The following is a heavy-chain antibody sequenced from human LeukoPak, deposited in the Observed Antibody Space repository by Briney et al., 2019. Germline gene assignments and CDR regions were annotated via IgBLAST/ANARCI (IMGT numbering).Heavy chain of an antibody. J-gene: IGHJ6*02. V-gene: IGHV3-48*03. D-gene: IGHD5-18*01. CDR3: ARWIQLWGYYYYGMDV. CDR1: GFPFSSYE. Sequence: GGALLLSCAASGFPFSSYEMNWFRRAPGRELEWVAYIISSGSTIYYADSVKGRFTISRDNSKNSLSLQMNSPRAEDTAVYYCARWIQLWGYYYYGMDVGGQGSTVTV. CDR2: IISSGSTI.